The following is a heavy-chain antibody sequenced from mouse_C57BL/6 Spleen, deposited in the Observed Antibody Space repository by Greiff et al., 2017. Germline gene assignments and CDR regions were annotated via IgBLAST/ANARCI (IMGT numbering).Heavy chain of an antibody. CDR3: ASTGTRYWYFDV. CDR1: GYAFSSYW. CDR2: IYPGDGDT. V-gene: IGHV1-80*01. J-gene: IGHJ1*03. Sequence: QVQLKESGAELVKPGASVKISCKASGYAFSSYWMNWVKQRPGKGLEWIGQIYPGDGDTNYNGKFKGKATLTVDKPSSTAYMQLSSLTSEDSAVYYCASTGTRYWYFDVWGTGTTVTVSS. D-gene: IGHD4-1*02.